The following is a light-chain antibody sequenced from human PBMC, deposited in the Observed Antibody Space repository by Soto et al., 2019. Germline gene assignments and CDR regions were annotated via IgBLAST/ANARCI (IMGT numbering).Light chain of an antibody. CDR1: SSDGGGYNY. CDR3: SSYTTSSTLVG. Sequence: QSALTKPASVSGSPGQSITISCTGTSSDGGGYNYVSWYQHHPGKVPKLMIYEVSHRPSGVSDRFSGSKSGNTASLTISGLQAEDEAVYYCSSYTTSSTLVGFGGGTKVTVL. V-gene: IGLV2-14*01. CDR2: EVS. J-gene: IGLJ2*01.